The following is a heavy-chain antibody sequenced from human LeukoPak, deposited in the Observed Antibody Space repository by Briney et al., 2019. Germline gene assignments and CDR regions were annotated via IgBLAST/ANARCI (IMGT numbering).Heavy chain of an antibody. CDR3: ARAITATGSTTT. CDR1: GNTFTGYY. V-gene: IGHV1-2*02. D-gene: IGHD6-13*01. Sequence: ASVTGSCKASGNTFTGYYIHWVRQAPGHGLEWMGWISPDSGGTNYAQKFQGRVTMTRDTAFSTAYMELSRLGSDDTAVYYCARAITATGSTTTWGPGNLLTVSS. J-gene: IGHJ5*02. CDR2: ISPDSGGT.